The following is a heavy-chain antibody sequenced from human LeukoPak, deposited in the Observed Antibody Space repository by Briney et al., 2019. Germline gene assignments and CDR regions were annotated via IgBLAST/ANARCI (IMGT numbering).Heavy chain of an antibody. CDR1: GFTFSSYW. D-gene: IGHD3-10*01. CDR2: ISYDGSNK. CDR3: ARFGSGRRYFDY. V-gene: IGHV3-30*03. J-gene: IGHJ4*02. Sequence: GGSLRLSCAASGFTFSSYWMHWVRQAPGKGLEWVAVISYDGSNKYYADSVKGRFTISRDNSKNTLYLQMNSLRAEDTAVYYCARFGSGRRYFDYWGQGTLVTVSS.